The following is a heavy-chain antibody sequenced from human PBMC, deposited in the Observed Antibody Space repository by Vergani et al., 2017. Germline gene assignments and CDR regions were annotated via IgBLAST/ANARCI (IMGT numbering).Heavy chain of an antibody. Sequence: QVQLVQSGAEVKKPGASVKVSCKASGYTFTGYYMHWVRQAPGQGLEWMGWINPNSGGTNYAQKLQGRVTMTTDTSTSIAYMELRSLRSDDTAVYYWARDPVPYSISWYYFDYWGQGTLVTVSS. CDR1: GYTFTGYY. D-gene: IGHD6-13*01. CDR3: ARDPVPYSISWYYFDY. V-gene: IGHV1-2*02. J-gene: IGHJ4*02. CDR2: INPNSGGT.